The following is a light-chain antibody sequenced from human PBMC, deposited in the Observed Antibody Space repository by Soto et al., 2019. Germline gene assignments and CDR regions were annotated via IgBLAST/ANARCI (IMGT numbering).Light chain of an antibody. CDR2: DVS. Sequence: QSALTQPASVSGSPGQSITISCTGTSSDVGGYDFVSWYQQHPGKAPKLMIYDVSNRPSGVPNRFSGSKSGNTASLTISGLQAEDEADYYCNSCTSSNTYVFGTGTKVNVL. CDR1: SSDVGGYDF. V-gene: IGLV2-14*03. CDR3: NSCTSSNTYV. J-gene: IGLJ1*01.